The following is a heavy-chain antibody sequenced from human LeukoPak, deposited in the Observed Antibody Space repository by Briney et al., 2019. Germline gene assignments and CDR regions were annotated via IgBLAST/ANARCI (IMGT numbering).Heavy chain of an antibody. Sequence: SETLSLTCTVSGGSISSGGYYWSWIRQHPGKGLEWIGYIYYSGSTYYNPSLRSRVTISVDTSKNQFSLKLSSVTAADTAVYYCARDYYGSGSYFDYWGQGTLVTVSS. D-gene: IGHD3-10*01. V-gene: IGHV4-31*03. CDR2: IYYSGST. CDR1: GGSISSGGYY. J-gene: IGHJ4*02. CDR3: ARDYYGSGSYFDY.